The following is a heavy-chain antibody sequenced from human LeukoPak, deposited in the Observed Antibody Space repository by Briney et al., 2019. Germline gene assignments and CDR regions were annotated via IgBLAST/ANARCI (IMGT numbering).Heavy chain of an antibody. J-gene: IGHJ4*02. CDR2: INPNTGGT. V-gene: IGHV1-2*02. CDR1: GYTFTGYY. D-gene: IGHD3-22*01. Sequence: ASVKVCCNTSGYTFTGYYMHWVRQAPGQGLEWMGWINPNTGGTNYAQKFQGRVTMTSDTSISTAYMELSSLRSDDTAMYYCARAPMIVVVFPPRLDFWGQGTLVTVSS. CDR3: ARAPMIVVVFPPRLDF.